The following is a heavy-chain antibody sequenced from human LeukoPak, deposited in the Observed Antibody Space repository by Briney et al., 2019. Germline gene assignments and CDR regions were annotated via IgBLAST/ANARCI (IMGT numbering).Heavy chain of an antibody. D-gene: IGHD1-1*01. Sequence: GGSLRLSCAASGFTFSTYSMNWVRQAPGKGLEWVSSITRSSYIYYADSVKGRFTISRDNAKNSLYLQMNSLRAEDTAVYYCAGYVSIGRRDAFDIWGQGTMVTVSS. CDR1: GFTFSTYS. CDR2: ITRSSYI. V-gene: IGHV3-21*01. CDR3: AGYVSIGRRDAFDI. J-gene: IGHJ3*02.